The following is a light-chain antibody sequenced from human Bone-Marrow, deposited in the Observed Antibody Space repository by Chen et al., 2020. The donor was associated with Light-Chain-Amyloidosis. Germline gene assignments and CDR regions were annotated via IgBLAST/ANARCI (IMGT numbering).Light chain of an antibody. Sequence: QSALTQPASVSGSPGQPSTISCTGTSSDVGGDNHVSWYQQHPDKAPKLMIYEVTNRPSWVPDRFSGSKSDNTASLTISGLQTEDEADYFCSSYTITNTLVFGSGTRVTV. J-gene: IGLJ1*01. CDR2: EVT. CDR1: SSDVGGDNH. CDR3: SSYTITNTLV. V-gene: IGLV2-14*01.